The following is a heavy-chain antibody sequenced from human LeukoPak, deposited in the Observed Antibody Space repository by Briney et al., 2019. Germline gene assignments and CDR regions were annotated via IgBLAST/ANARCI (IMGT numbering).Heavy chain of an antibody. D-gene: IGHD5-18*01. CDR2: INPSSGST. CDR3: ARVLGTHRYGSIDH. J-gene: IGHJ4*02. V-gene: IGHV1-46*01. CDR1: GYTFTTYY. Sequence: ASVKVSCKASGYTFTTYYMHWVRQAPGQGLEWMGIINPSSGSTSYAQKFQGRVTMTRDTSTSTVYMELSSLRSEDTAIYYCARVLGTHRYGSIDHWGQGTLVTVSS.